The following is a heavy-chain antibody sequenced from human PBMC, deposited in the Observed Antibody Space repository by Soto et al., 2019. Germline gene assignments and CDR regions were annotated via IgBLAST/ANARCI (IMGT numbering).Heavy chain of an antibody. D-gene: IGHD3-10*01. CDR2: ISGYGDST. V-gene: IGHV3-64*01. CDR1: GFTFRSYA. CDR3: AFSSGAIKDPQFDY. Sequence: GGSLRLSCAASGFTFRSYAMHWVRQPPGKGLEYVSAISGYGDSTYYANSVKGRFTISRDNSKNTLFLQMGSLRVEDMAVYYCAFSSGAIKDPQFDYWGQGTLVTVSS. J-gene: IGHJ4*02.